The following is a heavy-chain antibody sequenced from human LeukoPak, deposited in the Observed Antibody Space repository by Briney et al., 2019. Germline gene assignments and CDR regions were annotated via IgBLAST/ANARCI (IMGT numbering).Heavy chain of an antibody. J-gene: IGHJ4*02. CDR1: GGSISSSSYY. D-gene: IGHD2-2*02. CDR2: IYYSGST. CDR3: ARMYCSSTSCYREGFDY. Sequence: SETLSLTCTVSGGSISSSSYYWGWIRQPPGKGLEWIGSIYYSGSTYYNPSLKSRVTISVDTSKNQFSLKLSSVTAADTAVYYCARMYCSSTSCYREGFDYWGQGTLVTVSS. V-gene: IGHV4-39*07.